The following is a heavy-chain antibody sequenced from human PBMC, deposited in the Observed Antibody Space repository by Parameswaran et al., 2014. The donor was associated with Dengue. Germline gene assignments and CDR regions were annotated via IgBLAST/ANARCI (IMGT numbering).Heavy chain of an antibody. Sequence: WIRQPPGKGLEWIGYIYYSGSTYYNPSLKSRVTISVDTSKNQFSLKLSSVTAADTAVYYCARESKDYDRTSAFDIWGQGTMVTVSS. V-gene: IGHV4-31*02. CDR3: ARESKDYDRTSAFDI. D-gene: IGHD3-22*01. CDR2: IYYSGST. J-gene: IGHJ3*02.